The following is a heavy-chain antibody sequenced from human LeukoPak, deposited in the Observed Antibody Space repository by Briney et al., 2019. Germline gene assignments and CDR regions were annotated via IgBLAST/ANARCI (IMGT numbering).Heavy chain of an antibody. Sequence: GGSLRLSCTTSGFTFRNYGMHWVRQAPGKGLEWVAFIRYDGSNKYYADSVKGRFTISRDNSKNTLYLQMNSLRAEDTAVYYCAKELLEWLLYRYNYYYYMDVWGKGTTVTVSS. V-gene: IGHV3-30*02. D-gene: IGHD3-3*01. CDR1: GFTFRNYG. CDR2: IRYDGSNK. CDR3: AKELLEWLLYRYNYYYYMDV. J-gene: IGHJ6*03.